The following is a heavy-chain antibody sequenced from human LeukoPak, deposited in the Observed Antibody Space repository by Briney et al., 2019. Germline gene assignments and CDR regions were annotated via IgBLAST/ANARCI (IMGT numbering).Heavy chain of an antibody. D-gene: IGHD5-18*01. CDR3: ARDGGYTYGYAYWYFDL. CDR2: IYYSGRT. Sequence: SETLSLTCTVTGVSISSYYWSWIRQPPGMGLEWFGYIYYSGRTNYNPSLKSRVTMSVDTSKNQFSLKLSSVTAADTAVYYCARDGGYTYGYAYWYFDLWGRGTLVTVSS. J-gene: IGHJ2*01. CDR1: GVSISSYY. V-gene: IGHV4-59*01.